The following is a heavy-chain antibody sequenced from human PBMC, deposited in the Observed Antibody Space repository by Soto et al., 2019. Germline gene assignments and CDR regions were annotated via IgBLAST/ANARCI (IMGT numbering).Heavy chain of an antibody. V-gene: IGHV3-15*01. CDR3: RTQWLD. Sequence: GGSLRLSCAASGLIFSNAWMSWVRQAPGKGLEWVGLIKKKADGGTAVYAAPLKGRFTISSDDSKTTLYLEMSSLKTEDTAVYYCRTQWLDWGQGTLVTVSS. D-gene: IGHD6-19*01. CDR1: GLIFSNAW. J-gene: IGHJ4*02. CDR2: IKKKADGGTA.